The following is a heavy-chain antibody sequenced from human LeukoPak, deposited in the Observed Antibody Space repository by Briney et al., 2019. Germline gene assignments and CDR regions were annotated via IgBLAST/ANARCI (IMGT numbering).Heavy chain of an antibody. V-gene: IGHV3-23*01. J-gene: IGHJ3*02. CDR1: GFTFSSYA. Sequence: PGGSLRLSCAASGFTFSSYAMSWVRQAPGKGLEWVSAISGSGGSTYYADSVKGRFAISRDNSKNTLYLQMNSLRAEDTAVYYCARGTTAAFGIIWGQGTMVTVSS. D-gene: IGHD1-1*01. CDR2: ISGSGGST. CDR3: ARGTTAAFGII.